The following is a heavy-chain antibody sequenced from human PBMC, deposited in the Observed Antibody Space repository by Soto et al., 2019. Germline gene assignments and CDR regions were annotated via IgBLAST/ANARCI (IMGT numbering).Heavy chain of an antibody. Sequence: GGLRLSCSASGFTFSSYAMHWVRQAPGKGLEYVSAISSNGGSTYYADSVKGRFTISRDNSKNTLYLQMSSLRAEDTAVYYCVKDYYDFWSGYFSYLDYWGQGTLVTVSS. CDR3: VKDYYDFWSGYFSYLDY. CDR1: GFTFSSYA. CDR2: ISSNGGST. J-gene: IGHJ4*02. V-gene: IGHV3-64D*06. D-gene: IGHD3-3*01.